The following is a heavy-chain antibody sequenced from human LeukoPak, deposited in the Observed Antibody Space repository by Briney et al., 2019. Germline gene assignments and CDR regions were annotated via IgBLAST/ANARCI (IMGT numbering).Heavy chain of an antibody. Sequence: SETLSLTCAVYGGSFSGYYWSWIRQPPGKGLGWIGEINHSGSTNYNPSLKSRVTISVDTSKNQFSLKLSSVTAADTAVYYCARVRGRGYSYGYNFDYWGQGTLVTVSS. CDR3: ARVRGRGYSYGYNFDY. CDR2: INHSGST. D-gene: IGHD5-18*01. J-gene: IGHJ4*02. CDR1: GGSFSGYY. V-gene: IGHV4-34*01.